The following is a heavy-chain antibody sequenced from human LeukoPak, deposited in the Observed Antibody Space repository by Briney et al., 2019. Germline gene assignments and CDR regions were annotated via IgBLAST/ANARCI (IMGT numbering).Heavy chain of an antibody. D-gene: IGHD5-18*01. Sequence: GASVKVSCKASGFTFTNYGVSWARQAPGQGLEWMGWISAYNGDTHYSQQLQGRITMTTDRSTYTAYMELGSLTSDDTAVYYCARGGTSQWIQLTDFWGQGTLVTVSS. V-gene: IGHV1-18*01. CDR1: GFTFTNYG. CDR3: ARGGTSQWIQLTDF. J-gene: IGHJ4*02. CDR2: ISAYNGDT.